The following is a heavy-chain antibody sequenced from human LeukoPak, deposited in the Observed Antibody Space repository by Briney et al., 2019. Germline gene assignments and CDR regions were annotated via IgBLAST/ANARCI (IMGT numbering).Heavy chain of an antibody. Sequence: GESLRISCKGSGXRFNAYWIAWVRQMPGKGLEWMGIIYPDDPDTRYSPSFQVQVTISADKSVRTAYMQRSSLKASDTAMYYCARPNITSYYDSRGYDAFDVWGQGTMVTVSS. CDR1: GXRFNAYW. J-gene: IGHJ3*01. CDR3: ARPNITSYYDSRGYDAFDV. D-gene: IGHD3-22*01. CDR2: IYPDDPDT. V-gene: IGHV5-51*01.